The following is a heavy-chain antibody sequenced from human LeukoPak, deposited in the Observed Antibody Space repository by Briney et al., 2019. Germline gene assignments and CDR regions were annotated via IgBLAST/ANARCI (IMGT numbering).Heavy chain of an antibody. V-gene: IGHV3-11*06. CDR1: GFTFSDYY. J-gene: IGHJ4*02. CDR2: ISSGSSYT. CDR3: ARARGSIPSSSFDY. Sequence: GGSLRLSCAASGFTFSDYYMTWIRQAPGKGLEWISYISSGSSYTDYADSVEGRFTISRDNAKNSLDLQMNILRAEDTALYYCARARGSIPSSSFDYWGQGALVTVSS. D-gene: IGHD6-6*01.